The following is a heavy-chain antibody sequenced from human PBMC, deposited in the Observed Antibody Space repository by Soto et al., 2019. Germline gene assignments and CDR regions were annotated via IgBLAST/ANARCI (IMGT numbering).Heavy chain of an antibody. CDR1: GFTFSSYA. CDR2: ISYDGSNK. Sequence: QVQLVESGGGVVQPGRSLRLSCAASGFTFSSYAMHWVRQAPGKGLEWVAVISYDGSNKYYADSVKGRFTISRDNSKNTLYLQMNSLRAEDTAVYYCAKEDYSSSFDYWGQGTLVTVSS. D-gene: IGHD6-6*01. CDR3: AKEDYSSSFDY. V-gene: IGHV3-30-3*01. J-gene: IGHJ4*02.